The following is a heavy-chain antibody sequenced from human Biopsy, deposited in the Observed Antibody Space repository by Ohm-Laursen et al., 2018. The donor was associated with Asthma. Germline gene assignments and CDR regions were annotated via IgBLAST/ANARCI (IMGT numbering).Heavy chain of an antibody. Sequence: SLRLSCTASGFTFSNAWMSWVRQAPGKGLEWVASISASGSTKYPSESVQGRSTISRDNAQNLLILEMDSLRADDTGIYYCARVLESSSRGPFYFFALDVWGQGTPVAVS. D-gene: IGHD6-13*01. CDR3: ARVLESSSRGPFYFFALDV. CDR2: ISASGSTK. J-gene: IGHJ6*02. CDR1: GFTFSNAW. V-gene: IGHV3-11*01.